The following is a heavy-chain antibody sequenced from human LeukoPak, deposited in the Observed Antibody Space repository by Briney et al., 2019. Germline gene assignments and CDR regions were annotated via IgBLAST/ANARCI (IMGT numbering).Heavy chain of an antibody. CDR1: GFTFSSYS. J-gene: IGHJ4*02. D-gene: IGHD3-22*01. V-gene: IGHV3-21*01. CDR2: ISSSSSYI. Sequence: GGSRRLSCAASGFTFSSYSMNWVRQAPGKGPEWVSSISSSSSYIYCADSVKGRFTISRDNAKNSLYLQMNSLRAEDTAVYYCARGGIVVVDFDYWGQGTLVTVSS. CDR3: ARGGIVVVDFDY.